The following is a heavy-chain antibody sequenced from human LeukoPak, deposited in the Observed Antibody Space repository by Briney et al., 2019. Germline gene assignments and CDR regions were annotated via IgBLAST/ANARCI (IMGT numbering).Heavy chain of an antibody. D-gene: IGHD3-22*01. V-gene: IGHV4-59*12. CDR1: GGSISSYY. J-gene: IGHJ5*02. CDR2: IYYSGST. Sequence: SETLSLTCTVSGGSISSYYWSWIRQPPGKGLEWIGYIYYSGSTNYNPSLKSRVTISVDTSKNQFSLKLSSVTAADTAVYYCARENAYYYDSSGYYNWFDPWGQGTLVTVSS. CDR3: ARENAYYYDSSGYYNWFDP.